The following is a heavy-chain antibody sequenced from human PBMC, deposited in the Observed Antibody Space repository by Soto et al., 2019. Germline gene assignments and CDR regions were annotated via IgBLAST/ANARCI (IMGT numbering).Heavy chain of an antibody. CDR3: ARDYSFRPQDYDFWSGYYYYYYGMRV. CDR1: GFTFSSYS. Sequence: EGSLRVSCAASGFTFSSYSMNWVRQAPGKGLEWVSSISSSSSYIYYADSVKGRFTISRDNAKNSLYLQMNSLRAEDTAVYYCARDYSFRPQDYDFWSGYYYYYYGMRVWGQGTTVTVSS. CDR2: ISSSSSYI. J-gene: IGHJ6*02. V-gene: IGHV3-21*01. D-gene: IGHD3-3*01.